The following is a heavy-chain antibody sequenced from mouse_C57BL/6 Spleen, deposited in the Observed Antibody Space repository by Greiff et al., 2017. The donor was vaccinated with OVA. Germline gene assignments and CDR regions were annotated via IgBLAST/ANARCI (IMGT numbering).Heavy chain of an antibody. D-gene: IGHD2-2*01. V-gene: IGHV1-59*01. CDR2: IDPSDSYT. Sequence: QVQLQQPGAELVRPGTSVKLSCKASGYTFTSYWMHWVKQRPGQGLEWIGVIDPSDSYTNYNQKFKGKATLTVDTSSSPAYMQLSSLTSEDSAVYYCARRLGDVDYWGQGTTLTVAS. CDR1: GYTFTSYW. CDR3: ARRLGDVDY. J-gene: IGHJ2*01.